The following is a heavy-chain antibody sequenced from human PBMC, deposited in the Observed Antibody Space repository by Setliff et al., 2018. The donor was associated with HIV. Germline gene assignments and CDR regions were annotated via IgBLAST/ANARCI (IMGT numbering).Heavy chain of an antibody. D-gene: IGHD5-12*01. V-gene: IGHV3-23*01. CDR3: AKEYSASSEDP. Sequence: LRLSCAASGFTFSNYDMSWVRQAPEKGLEWVSGISDSGGKTYYTDSVKGRFTISRDNSKNTLYLQMNSLRVEDTAVYYCAKEYSASSEDPWGQGTLVTVSS. CDR2: ISDSGGKT. J-gene: IGHJ5*01. CDR1: GFTFSNYD.